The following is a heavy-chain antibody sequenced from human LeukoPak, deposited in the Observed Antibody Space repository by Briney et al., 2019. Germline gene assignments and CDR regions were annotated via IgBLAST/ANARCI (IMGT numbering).Heavy chain of an antibody. D-gene: IGHD5-24*01. V-gene: IGHV6-1*01. Sequence: SQTLSLTCAISGDSVSSNSAAWNWIRQSPSRGLEWLGRTYYRSKWYNDYAVSVKSRITIDPDTSKNHFSLQLNSVTPEDTAVYYCARDLVSVAAIVYFDYWGQGTLVTVSS. J-gene: IGHJ4*02. CDR1: GDSVSSNSAA. CDR3: ARDLVSVAAIVYFDY. CDR2: TYYRSKWYN.